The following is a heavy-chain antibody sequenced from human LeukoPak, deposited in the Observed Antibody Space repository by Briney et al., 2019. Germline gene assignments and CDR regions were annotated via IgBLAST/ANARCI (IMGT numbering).Heavy chain of an antibody. Sequence: GGSLRLSCVASGFTFSSYAMSWVRQAPGKGLEWVSIISGSGGSTYSADSVKGRFTISRDNSKNTLYLQMNSLRAEDTAVYYCAKDGIRWRLDAFDIWGQGTMVTVSS. CDR2: ISGSGGST. V-gene: IGHV3-23*01. D-gene: IGHD4-23*01. CDR1: GFTFSSYA. CDR3: AKDGIRWRLDAFDI. J-gene: IGHJ3*02.